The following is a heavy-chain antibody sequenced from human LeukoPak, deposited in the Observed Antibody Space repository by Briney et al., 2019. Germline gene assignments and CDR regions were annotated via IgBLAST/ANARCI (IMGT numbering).Heavy chain of an antibody. J-gene: IGHJ4*02. D-gene: IGHD3-22*01. CDR2: IRSKANSYAT. CDR3: TSSGDSSGYYYIRFDY. CDR1: GFTFSSYG. V-gene: IGHV3-73*01. Sequence: GGTLRLSCAASGFTFSSYGMSWVRQASGKGLEWVCRIRSKANSYATAYAASVKGRFTISRDDSKNTAYLQMNSLKTEDTAVYYCTSSGDSSGYYYIRFDYWGQGTLVTVSS.